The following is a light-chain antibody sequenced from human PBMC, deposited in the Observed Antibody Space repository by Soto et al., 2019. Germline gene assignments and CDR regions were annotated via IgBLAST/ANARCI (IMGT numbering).Light chain of an antibody. Sequence: EIVLTQSPATLSVSPGERATLSCRASQSVSSNLAWYQQKPGQAPRLLIYGASTRATGIPARFSGSGSGTDFTLTISSLHPDDFATYYCQQYNSYSPTFGQGTKVDNK. V-gene: IGKV3-15*01. CDR1: QSVSSN. CDR2: GAS. J-gene: IGKJ1*01. CDR3: QQYNSYSPT.